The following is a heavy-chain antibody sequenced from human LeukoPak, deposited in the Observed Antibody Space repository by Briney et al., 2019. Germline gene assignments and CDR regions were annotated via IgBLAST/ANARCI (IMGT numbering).Heavy chain of an antibody. CDR2: IYYTGSGST. V-gene: IGHV4-39*01. Sequence: PSETLSLTCTVSGGSISSSSHYWGWIRRPPGKGLEWIGSIYYTGSGSTYYNPSLKSRVTVSVDTSKNQFSLKMSSVTAADTAVYYCASLAGSGKYYYYMDVWGKGTRSPSP. D-gene: IGHD3-10*01. CDR3: ASLAGSGKYYYYMDV. J-gene: IGHJ6*03. CDR1: GGSISSSSHY.